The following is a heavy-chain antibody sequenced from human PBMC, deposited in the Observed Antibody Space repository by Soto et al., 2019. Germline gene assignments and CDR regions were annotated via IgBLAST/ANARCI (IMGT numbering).Heavy chain of an antibody. V-gene: IGHV1-69*13. CDR1: GGAFSSYA. J-gene: IGHJ3*02. Sequence: SVKVSCKASGGAFSSYAISWVRNAPGQGLEWMGGIIPIFGTANYAQKFQGRVTITADESTSTAYMELSSLRSEDTAGYYCARDRDIVVVVASTTGAFDIWGQGTMVTVSS. CDR2: IIPIFGTA. CDR3: ARDRDIVVVVASTTGAFDI. D-gene: IGHD2-15*01.